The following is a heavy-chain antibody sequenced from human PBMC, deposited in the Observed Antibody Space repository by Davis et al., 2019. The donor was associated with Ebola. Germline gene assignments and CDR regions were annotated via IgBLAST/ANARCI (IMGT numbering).Heavy chain of an antibody. CDR2: IYTSGST. Sequence: SQTLSLTCGVSGVSITSGSYYWTWIRQSAGKGLEWIGHIYTSGSTNYNPSLKSRVTMSVDTSKNQFSLKLSSVTAADTAVYYCGRDATPRGLTGMDVWGQGTTVTVSS. CDR3: GRDATPRGLTGMDV. D-gene: IGHD3-10*01. J-gene: IGHJ6*02. V-gene: IGHV4-61*09. CDR1: GVSITSGSYY.